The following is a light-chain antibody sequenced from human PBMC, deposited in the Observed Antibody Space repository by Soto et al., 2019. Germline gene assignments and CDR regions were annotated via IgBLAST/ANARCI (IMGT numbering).Light chain of an antibody. CDR1: SSNIGSNT. V-gene: IGLV1-44*01. CDR3: AAWDDSLNVV. J-gene: IGLJ2*01. Sequence: QSALTQPPSASGTPGQRVTISCSGSSSNIGSNTVNWYQQLPGTAPKLLIYSNNLRPSGVPDRFSGSKSGTSASLAISGLQSEDEADYYCAAWDDSLNVVFGGGTKLTVL. CDR2: SNN.